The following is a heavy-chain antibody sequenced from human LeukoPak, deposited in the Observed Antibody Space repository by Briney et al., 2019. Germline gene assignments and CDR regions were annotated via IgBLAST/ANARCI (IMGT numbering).Heavy chain of an antibody. CDR1: GFTFSSYW. J-gene: IGHJ4*02. CDR3: ARTVPGYFFDS. Sequence: GGSLRPSCAASGFTFSSYWMHWVRQAPGMGLVWVSRINTDGSSTTYADSVKGRFTISRDSAKNTLYLQMNSLRAEDTAVYYCARTVPGYFFDSWGQGTLVTVSS. CDR2: INTDGSST. D-gene: IGHD3-10*01. V-gene: IGHV3-74*01.